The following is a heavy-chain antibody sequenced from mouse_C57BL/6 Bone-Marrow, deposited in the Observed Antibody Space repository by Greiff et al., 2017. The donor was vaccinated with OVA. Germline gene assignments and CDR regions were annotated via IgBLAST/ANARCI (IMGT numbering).Heavy chain of an antibody. Sequence: QVHVKQSGAELARPGASVKLSCKASGYTFTSYGISWVKQRTGQGLEWIGEIYPRSGNTYYNEKFKGKATLTADKSSSTAYMELRSLTSEDSAVYFCARHYITTVVATPYAMDYWGQGTSVTVSS. J-gene: IGHJ4*01. CDR2: IYPRSGNT. CDR3: ARHYITTVVATPYAMDY. D-gene: IGHD1-1*01. V-gene: IGHV1-81*01. CDR1: GYTFTSYG.